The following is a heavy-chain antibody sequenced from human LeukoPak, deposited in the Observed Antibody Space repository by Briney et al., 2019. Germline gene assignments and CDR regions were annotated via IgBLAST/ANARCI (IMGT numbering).Heavy chain of an antibody. D-gene: IGHD3-22*01. CDR3: ARDDTHYGSSGSFYNAFDI. CDR2: ITSSSRYI. CDR1: GFTFSSYS. Sequence: GGSLRLSCAASGFTFSSYSMNWVRQAPGKGLEWVSSITSSSRYIYYADSVKGRFNISRDNAKNSLYLQMNSLRAEDTAVYYCARDDTHYGSSGSFYNAFDIWGQGTMVTVSS. V-gene: IGHV3-21*01. J-gene: IGHJ3*02.